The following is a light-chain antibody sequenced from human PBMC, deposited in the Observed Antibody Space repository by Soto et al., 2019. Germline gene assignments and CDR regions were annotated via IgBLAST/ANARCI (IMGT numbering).Light chain of an antibody. V-gene: IGKV3-15*01. CDR3: QQYNYWPT. Sequence: EIVMTQSPATLSVSLGERATLSCRASQSVSTNLAWYQQKPGQAPRLLIYGASTRATGIPARFSGSGSGTEFTLTISSLQSEDFVVSYCQQYNYWPTFGQGTKVEIK. J-gene: IGKJ1*01. CDR2: GAS. CDR1: QSVSTN.